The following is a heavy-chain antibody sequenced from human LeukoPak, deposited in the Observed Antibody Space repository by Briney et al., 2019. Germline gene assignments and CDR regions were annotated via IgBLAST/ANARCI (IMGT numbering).Heavy chain of an antibody. Sequence: GGSLRLCCAASGLTFSTFGMHWVRQAPGKGLEWVAFIRFDGSNRYYAESLKGRFTISRDNSKNTLYLQMNSLRAEDTAIYFCAKGGYYLDYWGQGALVIVSS. CDR1: GLTFSTFG. J-gene: IGHJ4*02. V-gene: IGHV3-30*02. CDR2: IRFDGSNR. CDR3: AKGGYYLDY.